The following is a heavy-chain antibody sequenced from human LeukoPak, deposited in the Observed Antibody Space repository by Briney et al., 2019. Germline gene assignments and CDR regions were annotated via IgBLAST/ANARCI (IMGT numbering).Heavy chain of an antibody. CDR3: TRLLHDSRGYYYFDY. Sequence: SETLSLTCTVSGGSISSSSYYWGWIRQPPGKGLEWIGSIYFSGSPCHNPSLKSRVTMSVDTSKNQFSLKLNSVTAADTAVYFCTRLLHDSRGYYYFDYWGQGTLATVSS. D-gene: IGHD3-22*01. V-gene: IGHV4-39*01. J-gene: IGHJ4*02. CDR2: IYFSGSP. CDR1: GGSISSSSYY.